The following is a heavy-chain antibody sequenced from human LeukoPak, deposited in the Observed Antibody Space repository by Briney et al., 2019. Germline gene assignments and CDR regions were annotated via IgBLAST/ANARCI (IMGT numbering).Heavy chain of an antibody. Sequence: GGSLRLSCAASGVTFSSYAMSWVRQAPGKGLEWVSAISGSGGSTYYADSVKGRFTISRDNPKNTLYLQMNSLRAEDTALYYCAKASHYYDSSEDAFDIWGQGTMVTVSS. CDR3: AKASHYYDSSEDAFDI. V-gene: IGHV3-23*01. CDR2: ISGSGGST. J-gene: IGHJ3*02. D-gene: IGHD3-22*01. CDR1: GVTFSSYA.